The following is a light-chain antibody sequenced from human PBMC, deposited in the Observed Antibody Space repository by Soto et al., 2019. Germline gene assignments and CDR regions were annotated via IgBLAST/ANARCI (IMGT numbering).Light chain of an antibody. Sequence: EIIMTQSPATLSVSPGERATLSCRASQSVRSSVAWYQQKPGQAPRLLLYRASIRSTGIPASFIGSGSGTEYTLTISSLQSEDFAVYYCQQYDNWPPRYTFGQGTKLEIK. V-gene: IGKV3-15*01. CDR3: QQYDNWPPRYT. J-gene: IGKJ2*01. CDR1: QSVRSS. CDR2: RAS.